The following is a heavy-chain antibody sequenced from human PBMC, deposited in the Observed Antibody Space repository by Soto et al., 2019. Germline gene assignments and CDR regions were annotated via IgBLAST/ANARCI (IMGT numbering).Heavy chain of an antibody. J-gene: IGHJ4*02. CDR1: GFSLTTGRVG. D-gene: IGHD2-15*01. CDR2: IHWNDDN. Sequence: QITLEETGPTLVKPTQTLTLTCTFSGFSLTTGRVGVGWIRQPPGKALEWLAVIHWNDDNHYSPSLKSRLTIPKDTPKNQVALTLTNMDPVDTATYYCTHRLVGSGQGYWGQGTLVTVSS. V-gene: IGHV2-5*01. CDR3: THRLVGSGQGY.